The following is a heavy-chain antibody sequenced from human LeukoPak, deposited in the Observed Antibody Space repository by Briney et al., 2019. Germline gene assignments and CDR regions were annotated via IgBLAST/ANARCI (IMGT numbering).Heavy chain of an antibody. CDR3: AKDIGVYSSGCHY. CDR2: IDYSSTYI. D-gene: IGHD6-19*01. V-gene: IGHV3-21*04. Sequence: GGSLRLSCAGSGFAFSRYSMNWVRQAPGKGLEWVSSIDYSSTYIYYTDSVKGRFIISRDNAKNSLYLQMNSLRAEDTALYYCAKDIGVYSSGCHYWGQGTLVTVSS. J-gene: IGHJ4*02. CDR1: GFAFSRYS.